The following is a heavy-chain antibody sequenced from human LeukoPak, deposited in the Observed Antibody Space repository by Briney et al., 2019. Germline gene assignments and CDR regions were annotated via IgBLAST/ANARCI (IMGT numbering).Heavy chain of an antibody. Sequence: GGSLRLSCAASGFIFSRNGMHWVRQAPGKGLEWVGVIWYDGSNKYYADSVRGRFTISRGNSKSTMYLQMNSLRVEDTAVYYCAKGIAAGAMGYMDVWGKGTTVTVSS. D-gene: IGHD6-25*01. V-gene: IGHV3-33*06. J-gene: IGHJ6*03. CDR2: IWYDGSNK. CDR3: AKGIAAGAMGYMDV. CDR1: GFIFSRNG.